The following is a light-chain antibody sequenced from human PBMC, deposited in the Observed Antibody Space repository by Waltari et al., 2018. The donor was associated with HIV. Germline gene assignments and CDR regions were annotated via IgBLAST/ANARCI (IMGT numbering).Light chain of an antibody. CDR3: QVWNTYSDPVV. V-gene: IGLV3-21*02. CDR2: DYN. CDR1: NFGGKS. Sequence: SYVLTQPPSVSVAPGQTARIACGGHNFGGKSVDWYQQKPCQATVLVGYDYNDRPSGLPGGFCGSKSGNTANLTISRVEAGDEADYYCQVWNTYSDPVVFGGGTKLTVL. J-gene: IGLJ2*01.